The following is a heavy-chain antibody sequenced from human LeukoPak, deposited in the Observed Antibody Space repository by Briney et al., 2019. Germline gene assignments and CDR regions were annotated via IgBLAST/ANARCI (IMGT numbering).Heavy chain of an antibody. D-gene: IGHD2-2*01. V-gene: IGHV3-7*01. CDR3: ARGCSKSVVPACYYYMDV. CDR1: GFTFSSYW. CDR2: IKQDGSEK. Sequence: GGSLRLSCAASGFTFSSYWMSWVRQAPGKGLEWVANIKQDGSEKYYVDSVKGRFTISRDNAKNSLYLQMNSLRAEDTAVYYCARGCSKSVVPACYYYMDVWGKGTTLTVSS. J-gene: IGHJ6*03.